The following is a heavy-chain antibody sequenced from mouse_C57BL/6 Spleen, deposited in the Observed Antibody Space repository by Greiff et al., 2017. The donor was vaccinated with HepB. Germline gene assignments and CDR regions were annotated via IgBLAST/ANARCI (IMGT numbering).Heavy chain of an antibody. J-gene: IGHJ4*01. V-gene: IGHV5-4*01. CDR1: GFTFSSYA. D-gene: IGHD2-5*01. CDR3: ARDASYYSNLYYYAMDY. Sequence: DVKLVESGGGLVKPGGSLKLSCAASGFTFSSYAMSWVRQTPEKRLEWVATISDGGSYTYYPDNVKGRFTISRDNAKNNLYLQMSHLKSEDTAMYYCARDASYYSNLYYYAMDYWGQGTSVTVSS. CDR2: ISDGGSYT.